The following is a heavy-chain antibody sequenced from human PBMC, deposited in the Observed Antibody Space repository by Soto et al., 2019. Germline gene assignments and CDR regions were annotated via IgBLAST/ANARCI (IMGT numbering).Heavy chain of an antibody. Sequence: QVQLLQSGSEVKKPGSSVKVSCKASGYTFNFYYMHWVRQDPGQGLEWMGWINPNSGGTNYAQKFQGCVTMTSDTSISTAYMDLSRLRSDDTAVDYCEIDPIAVVPSTAFDLWGPGTMVTVSS. J-gene: IGHJ3*01. CDR2: INPNSGGT. CDR3: EIDPIAVVPSTAFDL. D-gene: IGHD6-19*01. V-gene: IGHV1-2*04. CDR1: GYTFNFYY.